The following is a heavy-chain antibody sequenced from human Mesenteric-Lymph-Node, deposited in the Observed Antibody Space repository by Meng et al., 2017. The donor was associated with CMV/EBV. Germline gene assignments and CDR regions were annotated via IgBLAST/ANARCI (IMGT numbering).Heavy chain of an antibody. CDR1: GGSISSSSYY. CDR3: ARTSYYTSDYFDY. J-gene: IGHJ4*02. D-gene: IGHD3-3*01. CDR2: IYHSGNT. Sequence: GSLRLSCTVSGGSISSSSYYWGWIRQPPGKGLEWIGNIYHSGNTYYNPSLKSRVTISVDTSKNQFSLKLSSVTAADTAVYYCARTSYYTSDYFDYWGQGTLVTVSS. V-gene: IGHV4-39*07.